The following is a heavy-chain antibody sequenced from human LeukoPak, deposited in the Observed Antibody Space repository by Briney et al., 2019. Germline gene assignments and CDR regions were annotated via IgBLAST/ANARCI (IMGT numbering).Heavy chain of an antibody. V-gene: IGHV3-23*01. CDR1: EFTFSTYG. J-gene: IGHJ4*02. CDR2: IIGSGEST. Sequence: PGGSLRLSCAASEFTFSTYGMSWVRQAPGKGLEWVSGIIGSGESTYYTDSVKGRFTISRDNSKNTLYVQMDSLRVEDTAVYYCAKSLEYYDGSSFLTRIFDYWGQGTLVTVSS. D-gene: IGHD3-22*01. CDR3: AKSLEYYDGSSFLTRIFDY.